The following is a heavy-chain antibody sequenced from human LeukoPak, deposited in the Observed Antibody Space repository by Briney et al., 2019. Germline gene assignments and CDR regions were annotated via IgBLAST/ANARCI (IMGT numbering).Heavy chain of an antibody. CDR2: ISYDGSNK. V-gene: IGHV3-30*03. J-gene: IGHJ4*02. D-gene: IGHD3-3*01. Sequence: GGSLRLSCAASGFTFSSYSMNWVRQAPGKGLEWVAVISYDGSNKYYADSVKGRFTISRDNSKNTLYLQMNSLRAEDTAVYYCARDIVPSLTFWSGPDYWGQGTLVTVSS. CDR1: GFTFSSYS. CDR3: ARDIVPSLTFWSGPDY.